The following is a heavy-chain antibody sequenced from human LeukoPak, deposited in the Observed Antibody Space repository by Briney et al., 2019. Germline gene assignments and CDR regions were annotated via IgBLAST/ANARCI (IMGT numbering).Heavy chain of an antibody. CDR3: ARDFRDYYDSSGYSFD. CDR1: GFTFSSYS. J-gene: IGHJ4*02. V-gene: IGHV3-21*01. D-gene: IGHD3-22*01. CDR2: ISSSSSYI. Sequence: GGSLRLSCAASGFTFSSYSMNWVRQAPGKGLEWVSSISSSSSYIYYADSVKGRFTISRDNAKNSLYLQMNSLRAEDTAVHYCARDFRDYYDSSGYSFDWGQGTLVTVSS.